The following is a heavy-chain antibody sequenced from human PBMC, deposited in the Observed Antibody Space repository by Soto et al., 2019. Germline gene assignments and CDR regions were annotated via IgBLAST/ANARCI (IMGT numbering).Heavy chain of an antibody. CDR2: IYYSGST. CDR3: ARENRGYKGVWSLDV. Sequence: QVQLQESGPGRVKPSQTLSLTCTVSGGSISSGGYYWSWIRQHPGKGLDWIGYIYYSGSTYYNPSLKSRVTLSVDPSKTQVSLKLSSVTAADTAVYYCARENRGYKGVWSLDVWGQGTTVTVSS. V-gene: IGHV4-31*03. CDR1: GGSISSGGYY. J-gene: IGHJ6*02. D-gene: IGHD5-12*01.